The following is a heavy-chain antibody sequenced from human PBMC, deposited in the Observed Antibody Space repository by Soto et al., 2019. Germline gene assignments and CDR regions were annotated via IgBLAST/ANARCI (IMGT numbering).Heavy chain of an antibody. V-gene: IGHV4-39*02. CDR3: ARDKITGLFDY. D-gene: IGHD2-8*02. CDR2: IYYSGST. J-gene: IGHJ4*02. CDR1: GASMSSGGYY. Sequence: SETLSLTCTVSGASMSSGGYYWTWIRQSPGKGLEWIGSIYYSGSTYYNPSLKSRVTISVDTSKNQFSLKLTSVTAADTAVYYCARDKITGLFDYWGQGTLVTVSS.